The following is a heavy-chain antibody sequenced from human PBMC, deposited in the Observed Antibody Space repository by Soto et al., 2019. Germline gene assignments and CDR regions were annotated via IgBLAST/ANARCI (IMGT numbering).Heavy chain of an antibody. V-gene: IGHV3-30*18. CDR3: AKDRMLDYMDV. J-gene: IGHJ6*03. CDR2: ISYDGSNK. D-gene: IGHD2-8*01. Sequence: LRLSCAASGFTFSIYGMHWVRQAPGKGLEWVAVISYDGSNKYYADSVKGRFTISRDNSKNTLYLQMNSLRAEDTAVYYCAKDRMLDYMDVWGKGTAVTVSS. CDR1: GFTFSIYG.